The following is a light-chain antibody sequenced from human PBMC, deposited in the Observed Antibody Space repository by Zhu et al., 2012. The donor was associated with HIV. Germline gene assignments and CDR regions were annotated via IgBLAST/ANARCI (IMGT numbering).Light chain of an antibody. CDR1: ESVRTN. CDR2: RAS. CDR3: QQFNNWPPT. Sequence: ETVMTQSPATPSVSPGERGTLSCRASESVRTNLAWYQQKPGQPPRLLIYRASTRATGIPARFSGSGSGTEFTLTISSLQSEDFAVYYCQQFNNWPPTFGQGPRWKSN. V-gene: IGKV3-15*01. J-gene: IGKJ1*01.